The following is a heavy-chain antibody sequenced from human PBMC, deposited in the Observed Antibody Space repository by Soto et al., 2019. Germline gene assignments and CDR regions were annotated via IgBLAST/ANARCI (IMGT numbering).Heavy chain of an antibody. CDR3: ARGPGDERSIYYYGMDV. V-gene: IGHV4-34*01. CDR1: GGSFSGYY. Sequence: SETLSLTCAVYGGSFSGYYWSWIRQPPGKGLEWIGEINHSGSTNYNPSLKSRVTISVDTSKNQFSLKLSSVTAADTAVYYCARGPGDERSIYYYGMDVWGQGTTVTVSS. CDR2: INHSGST. J-gene: IGHJ6*02. D-gene: IGHD3-10*01.